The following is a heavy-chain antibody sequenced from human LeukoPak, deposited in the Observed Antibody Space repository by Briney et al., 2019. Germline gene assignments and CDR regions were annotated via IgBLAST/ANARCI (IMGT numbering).Heavy chain of an antibody. CDR1: GGSISSYY. D-gene: IGHD3-10*01. CDR3: ARAAMVRGVTGWFDP. V-gene: IGHV4-59*01. CDR2: IYYSGST. J-gene: IGHJ5*02. Sequence: PSETLSPTCTVSGGSISSYYWSWIRQPPGKGLEWIGYIYYSGSTNYNPSLKSRVTISVDTSKNQFSLKLSSVTAADTAVYYRARAAMVRGVTGWFDPWGQGTLVTVSS.